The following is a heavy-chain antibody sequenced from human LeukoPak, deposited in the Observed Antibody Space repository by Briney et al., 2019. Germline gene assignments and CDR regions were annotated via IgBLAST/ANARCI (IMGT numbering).Heavy chain of an antibody. V-gene: IGHV1-18*04. Sequence: GASVKVSCKASGYTFTGYYMHWVRQAPGQGLEWMGWISAYNGNTNYAQKLQGRVTMTTDTSTSTAYMELRSLRSDDTAVYYCARDPAIGYFDYWGRGTLVTVSS. J-gene: IGHJ4*02. CDR1: GYTFTGYY. CDR3: ARDPAIGYFDY. CDR2: ISAYNGNT.